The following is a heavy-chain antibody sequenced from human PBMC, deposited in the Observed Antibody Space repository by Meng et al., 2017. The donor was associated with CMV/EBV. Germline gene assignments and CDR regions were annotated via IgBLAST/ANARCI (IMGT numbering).Heavy chain of an antibody. CDR2: IRNDGSNK. D-gene: IGHD1-26*01. V-gene: IGHV3-30*02. CDR1: GFTFSSYG. Sequence: GGSLRLSCAASGFTFSSYGLHWVRQAPGKGLEWVAFIRNDGSNKYYADSVKGRFTISRDNSKNTLYLQMNGLRTEDTAVYYCAKDHLGAWEFFDWGQGTLVTVSS. CDR3: AKDHLGAWEFFD. J-gene: IGHJ4*02.